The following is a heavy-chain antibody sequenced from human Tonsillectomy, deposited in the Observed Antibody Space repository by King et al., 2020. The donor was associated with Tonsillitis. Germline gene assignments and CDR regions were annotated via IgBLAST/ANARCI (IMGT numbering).Heavy chain of an antibody. V-gene: IGHV1-46*01. CDR2: INPSGGST. CDR3: ARDLADYYDSSGYYHAFDI. J-gene: IGHJ3*02. CDR1: GYTFTSYY. Sequence: VQLVQSGAEVKKPGASVKVSCKASGYTFTSYYMHWVRQAPGQGLEWMGIINPSGGSTSYAQKFQGRVTMTRDTSTSTVYMELSSLRSEDTAVYYCARDLADYYDSSGYYHAFDIWGQGTMVTVSS. D-gene: IGHD3-22*01.